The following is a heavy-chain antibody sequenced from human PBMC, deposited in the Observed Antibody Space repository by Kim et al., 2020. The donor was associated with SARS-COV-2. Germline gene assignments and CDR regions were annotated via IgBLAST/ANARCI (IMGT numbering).Heavy chain of an antibody. D-gene: IGHD3-22*01. V-gene: IGHV4-39*01. CDR3: ARLGLKYYYDSSGYSPGGYYFDY. J-gene: IGHJ4*02. CDR1: GGSISSSSYY. CDR2: IYYSGST. Sequence: SETLSLTCTVSGGSISSSSYYWGWIRQPPGKGLEWIGSIYYSGSTYYNPSLKSRVTISVDTSKNQFSLKLSSVTAADTAVYYCARLGLKYYYDSSGYSPGGYYFDYWGQGTLVTVSS.